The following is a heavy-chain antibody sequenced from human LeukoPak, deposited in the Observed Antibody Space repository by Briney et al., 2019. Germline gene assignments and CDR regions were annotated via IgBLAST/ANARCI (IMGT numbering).Heavy chain of an antibody. CDR3: AKDRGAVAGVTDV. CDR2: ISYDGSNK. CDR1: GFTVSSNY. D-gene: IGHD6-19*01. Sequence: GGSLRLSCAASGFTVSSNYMSWVRQAPGKGLEWVAVISYDGSNKNYAVSVKGRFTISRDNSKNTVFLQMNSLRAEDTAVYYCAKDRGAVAGVTDVWGKGTTVTVSS. J-gene: IGHJ6*04. V-gene: IGHV3-30*18.